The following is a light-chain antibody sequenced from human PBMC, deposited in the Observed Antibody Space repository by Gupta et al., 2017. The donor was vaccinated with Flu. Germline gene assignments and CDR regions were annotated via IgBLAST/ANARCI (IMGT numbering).Light chain of an antibody. J-gene: IGKJ2*01. CDR1: QSISSR. V-gene: IGKV1-5*03. Sequence: DIQMTQSSSTLSASLGDRVTITCWASQSISSRLAWYQQKPGKAPKLLIYKASSLESGVPSRFSGSGSGTEFTLTISSLQPDDFATYYCQQYNSYSYTFGQGTKLEIK. CDR3: QQYNSYSYT. CDR2: KAS.